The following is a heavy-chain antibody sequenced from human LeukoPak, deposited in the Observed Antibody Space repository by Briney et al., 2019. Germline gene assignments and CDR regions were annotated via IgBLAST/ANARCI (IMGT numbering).Heavy chain of an antibody. CDR2: INHSGST. CDR1: GGSISSSYYY. Sequence: PSETLSLTCTVSGGSISSSYYYWSWIRQPPGKGLEWIGEINHSGSTNYNPSLKSRVTISVDTSKDQFSLKLSSVTAADTAVYYCAREGPIFGVVIDYWGQGTLVTVSS. D-gene: IGHD3-3*01. CDR3: AREGPIFGVVIDY. V-gene: IGHV4-39*07. J-gene: IGHJ4*02.